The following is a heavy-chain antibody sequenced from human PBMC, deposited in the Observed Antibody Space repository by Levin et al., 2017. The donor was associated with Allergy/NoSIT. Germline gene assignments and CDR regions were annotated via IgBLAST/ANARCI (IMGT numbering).Heavy chain of an antibody. J-gene: IGHJ4*02. V-gene: IGHV5-51*01. D-gene: IGHD3-10*01. CDR3: AFGGEAGDYFNY. Sequence: GESLKISCKASGFSFSGYWIVWVRQMPGKGLEWMGMIYPGDSDTRYSPSFKGQASTSVANSINTAYLQWNGLQASDTGIYYCAFGGEAGDYFNYWGQGTLVTVSS. CDR2: IYPGDSDT. CDR1: GFSFSGYW.